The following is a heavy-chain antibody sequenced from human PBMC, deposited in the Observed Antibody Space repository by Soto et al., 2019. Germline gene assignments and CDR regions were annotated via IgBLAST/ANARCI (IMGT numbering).Heavy chain of an antibody. CDR3: ARESRNVDTAMVTL. J-gene: IGHJ4*02. D-gene: IGHD5-18*01. V-gene: IGHV1-69*13. Sequence: SAKVSLKASRGTFISYAISWVRQAPGQGLEWMGGIIPIFGTANYAQKFQGRVTITADESTSTAYMELSSLRSEDTAVYYCARESRNVDTAMVTLWGQGTLVTVSS. CDR1: RGTFISYA. CDR2: IIPIFGTA.